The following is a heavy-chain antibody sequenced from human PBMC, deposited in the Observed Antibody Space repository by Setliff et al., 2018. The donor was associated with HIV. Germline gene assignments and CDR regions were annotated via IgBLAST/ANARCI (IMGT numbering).Heavy chain of an antibody. V-gene: IGHV4-34*12. CDR3: ARHVPAGPGTPPLNWFDP. J-gene: IGHJ5*02. D-gene: IGHD1-1*01. CDR1: GGSFSDYF. CDR2: IFHSGST. Sequence: PSETLSLTCAVSGGSFSDYFWSWLRQPPGKGLEWIGQIFHSGSTDYNPSLKSRVTISLDTSKNQFSLNLTSVTAADTAVYYCARHVPAGPGTPPLNWFDPWGQGTLVTVSS.